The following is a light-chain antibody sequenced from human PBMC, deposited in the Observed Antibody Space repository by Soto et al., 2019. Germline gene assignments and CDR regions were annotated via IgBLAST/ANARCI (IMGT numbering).Light chain of an antibody. CDR3: LHYKIASRT. V-gene: IGKV1-5*01. J-gene: IGKJ1*01. Sequence: DIQMTQSPSTPSASVGDRVTITCRASQSINNWLAWYQQKPGKATKVLIYHVYSLESGVPSRFSGSGSGTEFTLTISNLQPDDFATYYCLHYKIASRTFGHWTKVDIK. CDR1: QSINNW. CDR2: HVY.